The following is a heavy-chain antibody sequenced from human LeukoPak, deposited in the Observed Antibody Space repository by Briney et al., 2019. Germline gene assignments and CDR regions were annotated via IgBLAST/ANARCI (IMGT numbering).Heavy chain of an antibody. CDR3: ASRSGAEYFHH. Sequence: ASVKVSGNASGYTFTDYYVHWGRRAPGQGLEWRGWIDPNSGDTNYTEKFQGRVTMTRDTSINTAYTELSRLTSDDTAVYYCASRSGAEYFHHWGQGTLVSVSS. CDR2: IDPNSGDT. CDR1: GYTFTDYY. V-gene: IGHV1-2*02. J-gene: IGHJ1*01.